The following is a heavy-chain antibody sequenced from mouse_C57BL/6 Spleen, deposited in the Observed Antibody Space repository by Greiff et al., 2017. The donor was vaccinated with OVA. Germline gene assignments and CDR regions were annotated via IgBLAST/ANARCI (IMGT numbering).Heavy chain of an antibody. CDR2: INYDGSST. CDR3: ARFFDV. J-gene: IGHJ1*03. V-gene: IGHV5-16*01. Sequence: EVKLMESEGGLVQPGRSIKLSCTASGFTFSDYYMAWVRQVPEKGLEWVANINYDGSSTYYLDSLKSRFIISRDNAKNILYLQMSSLKSEDTATYYFARFFDVWGTGTTVTVSS. CDR1: GFTFSDYY.